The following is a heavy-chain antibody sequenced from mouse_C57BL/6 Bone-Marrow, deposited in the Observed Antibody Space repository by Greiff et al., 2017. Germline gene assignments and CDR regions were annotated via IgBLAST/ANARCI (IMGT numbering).Heavy chain of an antibody. CDR1: GFSLTSYG. V-gene: IGHV2-6-1*01. D-gene: IGHD2-1*01. CDR3: ARQNYYGNYPFAY. Sequence: VKLVESGPGLVAPSQSLSITCTVSGFSLTSYGVHWVRQPPGKGLEWLVVIWSDGSTTNNSALKSRLSISKDNSKSQVFLKMNSLQTDDTAMYYCARQNYYGNYPFAYWGQGTLVTVSA. CDR2: IWSDGST. J-gene: IGHJ3*01.